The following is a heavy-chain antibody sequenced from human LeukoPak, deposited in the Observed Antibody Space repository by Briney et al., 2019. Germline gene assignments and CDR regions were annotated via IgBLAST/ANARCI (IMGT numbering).Heavy chain of an antibody. Sequence: SETLSLTCAVSDYSISRGYYWGWIRQPPGKGLEWIGSIYHSGITYYNLSLKSRVTISVDTSKNQFSLKLTSVTAADTAVYYCARTEGGYSYGSPFDIWGQGTMVTVSS. J-gene: IGHJ3*02. CDR3: ARTEGGYSYGSPFDI. D-gene: IGHD5-18*01. CDR1: DYSISRGYY. CDR2: IYHSGIT. V-gene: IGHV4-38-2*01.